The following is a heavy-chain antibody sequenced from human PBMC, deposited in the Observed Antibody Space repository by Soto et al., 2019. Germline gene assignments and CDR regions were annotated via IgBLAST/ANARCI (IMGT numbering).Heavy chain of an antibody. Sequence: QVQLVQSGAEVKKPGASVKISCKASGYTFTSYYMHWVRQAPGQGLEWMGIINPSGGSTNYAQKLQGRVAMTRDTSTSTVYMELNRLRSEDTAVYYGAIPPYAGCINAVYYPLDYWGQGTLVTVSS. V-gene: IGHV1-46*01. J-gene: IGHJ4*02. CDR1: GYTFTSYY. CDR2: INPSGGST. CDR3: AIPPYAGCINAVYYPLDY. D-gene: IGHD2-8*01.